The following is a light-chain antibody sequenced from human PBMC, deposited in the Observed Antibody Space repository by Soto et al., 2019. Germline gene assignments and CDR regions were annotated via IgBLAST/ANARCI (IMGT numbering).Light chain of an antibody. V-gene: IGLV2-11*01. J-gene: IGLJ1*01. CDR3: CSYAGSPRDV. CDR2: DVS. Sequence: QSALTQPRSVSGSPGQSVTISCTGTSSDVGGYNYVSWYQQHPGKAPKVMIYDVSERPSGVPDRFSCSKSGNTASLTISGLQAEDEADYYCCSYAGSPRDVLGTGTKVTVL. CDR1: SSDVGGYNY.